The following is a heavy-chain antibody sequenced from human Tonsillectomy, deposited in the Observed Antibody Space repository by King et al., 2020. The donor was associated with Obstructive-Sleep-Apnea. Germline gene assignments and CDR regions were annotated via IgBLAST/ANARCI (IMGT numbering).Heavy chain of an antibody. J-gene: IGHJ4*02. V-gene: IGHV3-21*01. Sequence: VQLVESGGGLVKPGGSLRLSCVASGFTFSTYSMNWVRQAPGKGLEWVSSISSSTYDMYYADSVKGRYTISRDNAKNSLYLQMNSLRAEDTAVYYCAAHYGGNLIDYWGKGTLVTVSS. CDR3: AAHYGGNLIDY. CDR1: GFTFSTYS. D-gene: IGHD4-23*01. CDR2: ISSSTYDM.